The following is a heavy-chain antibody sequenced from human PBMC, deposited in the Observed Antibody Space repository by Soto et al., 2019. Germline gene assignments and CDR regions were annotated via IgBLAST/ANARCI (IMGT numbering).Heavy chain of an antibody. D-gene: IGHD1-7*01. Sequence: GGSLRLSCAASGFTFSSYAINWVRQAPGKGLEWVSAISGSGGSTYYADSVKGRFTISRDSSKNTLYLQMNSLRAEDTAVYYCAKGNSWSPALVLDIRGQRTMVTVSS. CDR2: ISGSGGST. J-gene: IGHJ3*02. CDR3: AKGNSWSPALVLDI. V-gene: IGHV3-23*01. CDR1: GFTFSSYA.